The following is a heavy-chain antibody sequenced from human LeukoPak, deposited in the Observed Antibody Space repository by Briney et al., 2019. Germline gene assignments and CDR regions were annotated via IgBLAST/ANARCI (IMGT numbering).Heavy chain of an antibody. V-gene: IGHV4-30-2*01. Sequence: SQTLSLTCTVSGGSISSGDYSWSWIRQPPGKGLEWIGYIYHSGSTYYNPSLKSRVTISVDRSKNQFSLKLSSVTAADTAVYYCARLSGTYGSGSYEHYFDYWGQGTLVTVSS. CDR1: GGSISSGDYS. CDR2: IYHSGST. J-gene: IGHJ4*02. CDR3: ARLSGTYGSGSYEHYFDY. D-gene: IGHD3-10*01.